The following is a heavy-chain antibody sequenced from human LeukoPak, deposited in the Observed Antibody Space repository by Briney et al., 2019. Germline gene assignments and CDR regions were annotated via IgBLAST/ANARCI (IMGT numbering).Heavy chain of an antibody. CDR2: IYKVGNT. V-gene: IGHV3-66*01. J-gene: IGHJ4*02. CDR3: ARDYGDYSSPLFDY. CDR1: GFTVGNNY. D-gene: IGHD4-17*01. Sequence: PGGSLRLSCAASGFTVGNNYMSWVRQAPGKGLEWVSVIYKVGNTFYADSVKGRFTISRDNAKNSLYLQMNSLRAEDTAVYYCARDYGDYSSPLFDYWGQGTLVTVSS.